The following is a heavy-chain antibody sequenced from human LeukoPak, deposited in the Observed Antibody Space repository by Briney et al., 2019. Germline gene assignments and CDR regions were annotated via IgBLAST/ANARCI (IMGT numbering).Heavy chain of an antibody. D-gene: IGHD3-22*01. CDR3: ARGELPYYYDSSGYYALNY. CDR2: IIPIFGTA. V-gene: IGHV1-69*13. CDR1: GGTFSSYA. Sequence: VASVKVSCKASGGTFSSYAISWVRQAPGQGLEWMVGIIPIFGTANYAQKFQGRVTITADESTSTAYMELSSLRSEDTAVYYCARGELPYYYDSSGYYALNYWGQGTLVTVSS. J-gene: IGHJ4*02.